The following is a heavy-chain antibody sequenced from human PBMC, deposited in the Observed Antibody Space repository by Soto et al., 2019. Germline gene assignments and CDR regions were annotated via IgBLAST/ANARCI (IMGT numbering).Heavy chain of an antibody. CDR1: GYSFTNYW. D-gene: IGHD6-13*01. J-gene: IGHJ4*02. Sequence: PVESLKISCNGSGYSFTNYWIAWGRQMPGKGLEWMGIIYPGDSDTRYNPSFQGQVTISADKSISAAYLQWSSLKASDTAKYYCARRIAAAGFFDYWGQGTLVTVSS. CDR2: IYPGDSDT. V-gene: IGHV5-51*01. CDR3: ARRIAAAGFFDY.